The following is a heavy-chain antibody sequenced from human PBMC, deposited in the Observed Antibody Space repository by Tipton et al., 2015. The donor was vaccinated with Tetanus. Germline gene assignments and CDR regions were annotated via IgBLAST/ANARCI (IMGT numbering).Heavy chain of an antibody. J-gene: IGHJ4*02. Sequence: SLRLSCAASGFTFDDYAMHWVRQAPGKGLEWVSGISWNSGSIGYADSVKGRFTISRDNSKNTLYLQMNSLRAEDTAVYYCAKRTITFDYWGQGTLVTVSS. CDR3: AKRTITFDY. V-gene: IGHV3-9*01. D-gene: IGHD5-24*01. CDR2: ISWNSGSI. CDR1: GFTFDDYA.